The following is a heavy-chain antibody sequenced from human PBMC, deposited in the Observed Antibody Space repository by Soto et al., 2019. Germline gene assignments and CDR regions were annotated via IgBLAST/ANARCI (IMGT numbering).Heavy chain of an antibody. CDR1: GFSLTTSRVG. Sequence: QITLKESGPTLVKPTQTLTLTCTFSGFSLTTSRVGVGWIRQPPGKALEWLALIYWDDDKRYSPSLRSRLTITKDTSKNQVVLTRTNMDPVDTATYYCAHMFGTVSHLGYWGQGTLVTVSS. J-gene: IGHJ4*02. D-gene: IGHD3-10*02. CDR2: IYWDDDK. V-gene: IGHV2-5*02. CDR3: AHMFGTVSHLGY.